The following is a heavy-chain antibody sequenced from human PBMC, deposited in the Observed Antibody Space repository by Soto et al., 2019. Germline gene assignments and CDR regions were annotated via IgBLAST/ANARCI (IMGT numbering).Heavy chain of an antibody. CDR2: IYHSGST. CDR3: ARGPSGDKIDY. V-gene: IGHV4-30-2*01. D-gene: IGHD7-27*01. J-gene: IGHJ4*02. CDR1: GGSISSGGYS. Sequence: SETLSLTCAVSGGSISSGGYSWSWIRQPPGKGLEWIGYIYHSGSTYYNPSLKSRVTISVDRSKNQFSLKLSSVTAADTAVYYCARGPSGDKIDYWGKGIQVTVSS.